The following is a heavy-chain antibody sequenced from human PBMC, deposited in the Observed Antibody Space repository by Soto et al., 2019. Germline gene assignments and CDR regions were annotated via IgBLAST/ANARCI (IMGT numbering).Heavy chain of an antibody. D-gene: IGHD3-10*01. CDR3: AREGDYYGSRSAENWFDP. V-gene: IGHV1-2*04. J-gene: IGHJ5*02. CDR2: VNPNSGVT. CDR1: GYTFTGYY. Sequence: ASVKVSCKASGYTFTGYYIHWVRQAPGHGLEWMGWVNPNSGVTNYSQKFQGWVTMTRDTSISTAYMELSSLRSDDTAVYYCAREGDYYGSRSAENWFDPWGQGTLVTVSS.